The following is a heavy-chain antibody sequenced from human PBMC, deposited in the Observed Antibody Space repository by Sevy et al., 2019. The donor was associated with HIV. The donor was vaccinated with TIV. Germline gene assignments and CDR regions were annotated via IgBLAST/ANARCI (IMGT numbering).Heavy chain of an antibody. V-gene: IGHV1-24*01. D-gene: IGHD3-10*01. CDR1: GYTLTELF. CDR3: ATAYGPWIYFDY. Sequence: ASVKVSCKVSGYTLTELFMHWVRQAPGKGLEWMGGFDPEDGETIYAQKFQGRVTMTEDTSTDTAYMELSSLRSEDTALYYCATAYGPWIYFDYWGQGTLVTVSS. CDR2: FDPEDGET. J-gene: IGHJ4*02.